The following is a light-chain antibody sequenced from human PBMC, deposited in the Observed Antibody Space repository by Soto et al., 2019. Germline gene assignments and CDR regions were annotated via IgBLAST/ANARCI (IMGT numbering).Light chain of an antibody. CDR1: TSNVGAGHD. CDR3: QSYDNNFSWV. Sequence: QSVLTQPPSVSGAPGQRVTISCTGSTSNVGAGHDVHWYQQLPGTAPRLLILGNINRPSGVPDRFSGSKSGTSASLAITGLQVEDEAHYYCQSYDNNFSWVFGGGTKLTVL. V-gene: IGLV1-40*01. J-gene: IGLJ3*02. CDR2: GNI.